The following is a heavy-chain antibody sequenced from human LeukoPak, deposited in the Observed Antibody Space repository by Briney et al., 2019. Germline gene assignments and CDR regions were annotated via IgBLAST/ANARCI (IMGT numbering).Heavy chain of an antibody. CDR3: ARGGAAAGIDAFDI. V-gene: IGHV3-21*01. Sequence: PGGSLRLSCAGSGFTFSSYYMNWVRPAPGKGVEWVSSISSSSSYIYYADSVRGRFTIPRENAKNSLYLQMNSLRAEDTAVYYCARGGAAAGIDAFDIWGHGTMVTVSS. CDR2: ISSSSSYI. CDR1: GFTFSSYY. D-gene: IGHD6-13*01. J-gene: IGHJ3*02.